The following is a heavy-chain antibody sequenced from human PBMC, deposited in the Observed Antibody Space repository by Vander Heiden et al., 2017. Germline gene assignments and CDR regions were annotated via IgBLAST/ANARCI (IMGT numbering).Heavy chain of an antibody. V-gene: IGHV3-23*01. D-gene: IGHD2-2*01. CDR2: ISGRGGST. Sequence: EVQLLESGGGLVQPGGSLSLSCTASGFTFGSYARSWVGQAPGKGLEWVSSISGRGGSTYFAEAVKGRFIISRENSKNMLFLQMNSLRVEDTAVYYCALHTSSWHGKFDYWGQGTLVTVSS. J-gene: IGHJ4*02. CDR1: GFTFGSYA. CDR3: ALHTSSWHGKFDY.